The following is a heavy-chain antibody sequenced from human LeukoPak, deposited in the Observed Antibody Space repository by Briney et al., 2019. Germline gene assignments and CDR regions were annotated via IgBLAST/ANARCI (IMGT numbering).Heavy chain of an antibody. CDR3: AEGSGSLDY. Sequence: PPGGSLRLSCAASGFTFSSYSMNWVRQAPGKGLEWVSVISGSGGTTYYADSVKGRFTISRDSSKNTVYLQMNSLRAEDTAVYYCAEGSGSLDYWGQGTLVTVSS. CDR2: ISGSGGTT. V-gene: IGHV3-23*01. D-gene: IGHD1-26*01. J-gene: IGHJ4*02. CDR1: GFTFSSYS.